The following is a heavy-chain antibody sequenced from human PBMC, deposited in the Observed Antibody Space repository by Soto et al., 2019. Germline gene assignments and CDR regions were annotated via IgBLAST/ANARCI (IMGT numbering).Heavy chain of an antibody. Sequence: SVKVSCNASGGPFISYAIVWVRQAPGQGLEWMGGIIPIFGTANYAQKFQGRVTITADESTSTAYMELSSLRSEDTAVYYCARDYLYYYASSVGRGMDVWGQGTTVTVSS. CDR3: ARDYLYYYASSVGRGMDV. CDR2: IIPIFGTA. CDR1: GGPFISYA. V-gene: IGHV1-69*01. D-gene: IGHD3-22*01. J-gene: IGHJ6*02.